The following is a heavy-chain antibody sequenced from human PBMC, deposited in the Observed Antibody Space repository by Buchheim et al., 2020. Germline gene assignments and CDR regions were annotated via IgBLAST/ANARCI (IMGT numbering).Heavy chain of an antibody. CDR2: FSGSSGTT. J-gene: IGHJ6*01. Sequence: EVQLLESGGGLIQPGGSLRLSCAASGFPFSSYAMSWVRQAPGKGLEWVSSFSGSSGTTYYADPVKGRFTISRDNSKNTLYLQMNSLRAGDTAVYYCAKETVTAGAGYYGMDVWGQGTT. V-gene: IGHV3-23*01. CDR1: GFPFSSYA. D-gene: IGHD4-17*01. CDR3: AKETVTAGAGYYGMDV.